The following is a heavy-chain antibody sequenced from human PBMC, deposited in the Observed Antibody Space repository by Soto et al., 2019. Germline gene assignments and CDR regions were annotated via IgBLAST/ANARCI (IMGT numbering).Heavy chain of an antibody. J-gene: IGHJ4*02. Sequence: GGSLRLSCAASGFTFNNAWINWVRQAPGKGLEWVATISATGGSTYYADSVKGRFTISRDNSKNTLYLQMNGLRVEDTAVYYCAKDRLAGNFDYWGQGTQVTVSS. CDR1: GFTFNNAW. CDR3: AKDRLAGNFDY. CDR2: ISATGGST. V-gene: IGHV3-23*01.